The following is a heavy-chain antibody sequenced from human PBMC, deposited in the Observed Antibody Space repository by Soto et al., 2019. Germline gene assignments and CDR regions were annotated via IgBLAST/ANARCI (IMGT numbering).Heavy chain of an antibody. CDR1: GFTFRSFA. CDR2: ISYDGNNK. J-gene: IGHJ4*02. Sequence: QVQLVDSGGGVVQPGRSLRLSCAASGFTFRSFAMDWVRQAPGKGLEWVAAISYDGNNKYYAESVRGRFTISRDNSKNTLYLEMSSLRPEDTAVYYCARDPTTRYYFDYWGRGPLVTVSS. CDR3: ARDPTTRYYFDY. D-gene: IGHD1-1*01. V-gene: IGHV3-30-3*01.